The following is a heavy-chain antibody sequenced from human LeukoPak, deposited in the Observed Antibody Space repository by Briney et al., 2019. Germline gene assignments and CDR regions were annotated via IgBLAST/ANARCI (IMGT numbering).Heavy chain of an antibody. CDR3: ARVRGRIVVVVAATFDAFDI. CDR1: GFTVSSNY. D-gene: IGHD2-15*01. J-gene: IGHJ3*02. CDR2: IYSGGST. V-gene: IGHV3-66*01. Sequence: GGSLRLSCAASGFTVSSNYMSWVRQAPGKGLEWVSVIYSGGSTYYSDSVKGRFTISRDNSKNTLYLQMNSLRAEDTAVYYCARVRGRIVVVVAATFDAFDIWGQGTMVTVSS.